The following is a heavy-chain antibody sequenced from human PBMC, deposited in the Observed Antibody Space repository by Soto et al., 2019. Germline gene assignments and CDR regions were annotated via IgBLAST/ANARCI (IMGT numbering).Heavy chain of an antibody. CDR2: IYYSGST. CDR3: ARGRVGIDGNWFDP. D-gene: IGHD2-21*01. Sequence: SETLSLTCTVSGGSVSSGGYYWSWIRPPPGKGLEWIGYIYYSGSTNDNPSIKSRVTISVDTSKNQFSRKLSSVTAADTAVYYCARGRVGIDGNWFDPWGQGTLVTVSS. CDR1: GGSVSSGGYY. J-gene: IGHJ5*02. V-gene: IGHV4-61*08.